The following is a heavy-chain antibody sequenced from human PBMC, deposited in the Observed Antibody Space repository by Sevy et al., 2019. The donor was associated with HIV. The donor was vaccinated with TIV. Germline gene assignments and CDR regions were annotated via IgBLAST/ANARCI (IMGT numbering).Heavy chain of an antibody. V-gene: IGHV3-30*02. D-gene: IGHD3-16*01. CDR3: VKEGGGGGGDH. CDR2: IQYDGSNK. J-gene: IGHJ4*02. CDR1: GFSFSSYG. Sequence: GGSLRLSCAASGFSFSSYGMHWVRQAPGKGLEWMSYIQYDGSNKDYADSVKGRFTISRDNSKNTLYLQMNSLRVEDTGVFYGVKEGGGGGGDHWGQGTLVTVSS.